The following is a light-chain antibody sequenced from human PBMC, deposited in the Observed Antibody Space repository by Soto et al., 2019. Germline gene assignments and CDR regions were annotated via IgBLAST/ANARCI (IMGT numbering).Light chain of an antibody. CDR2: KAS. CDR1: QTISSR. J-gene: IGKJ1*01. CDR3: QHYNSYSEA. Sequence: DIQMTQSPSTLSGSVGDRVTITCRASQTISSRLAWYQQKPGKAPKLLIYKASTLKSGVPSRFSGSGSGTEFTLTISRLQPYDFATYYCQHYNSYSEAFGQGTKVELK. V-gene: IGKV1-5*03.